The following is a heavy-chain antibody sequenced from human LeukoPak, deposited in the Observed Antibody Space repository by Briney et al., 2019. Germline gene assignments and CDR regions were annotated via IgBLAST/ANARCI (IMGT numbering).Heavy chain of an antibody. CDR3: AKSGPAAAGFSFDY. J-gene: IGHJ4*02. D-gene: IGHD6-13*01. V-gene: IGHV3-23*01. CDR1: GFTVRSNY. Sequence: GGSLRLSCAASGFTVRSNYMSWVRQAPGKGLEWVSAISGSGGSTYYADSVKGRFTISRDNSKNTLYLQMNSLRAEDTAVYYCAKSGPAAAGFSFDYWGQGTLVTVSS. CDR2: ISGSGGST.